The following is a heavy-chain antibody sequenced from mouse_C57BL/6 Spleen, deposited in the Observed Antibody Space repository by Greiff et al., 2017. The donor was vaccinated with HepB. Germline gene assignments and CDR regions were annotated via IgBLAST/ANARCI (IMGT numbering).Heavy chain of an antibody. D-gene: IGHD1-1*01. V-gene: IGHV1-55*01. CDR1: GYTFTSYW. CDR2: IYPGSGST. Sequence: QVQLQQPGAELVKPGASVKMSCKASGYTFTSYWITWVKQRPGQGLEWIGDIYPGSGSTNYNEKFKSKATLTVETSSSTAYMQLSSLTSEDSAVYYCARGNYYGMDAMDYWGQGTSVTVSS. CDR3: ARGNYYGMDAMDY. J-gene: IGHJ4*01.